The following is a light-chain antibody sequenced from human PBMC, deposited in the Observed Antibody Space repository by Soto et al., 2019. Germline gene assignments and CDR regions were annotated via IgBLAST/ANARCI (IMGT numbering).Light chain of an antibody. J-gene: IGKJ2*01. V-gene: IGKV3-20*01. CDR1: QSLSGSY. CDR2: GAS. CDR3: QQYDSSPPT. Sequence: EILLTQSPGTLSLSPGERVTLSCRASQSLSGSYLAWYQQKPGQPPRLLIYGASSRATGIPERFSGSGSGTGFTLTISRLEPEDFAAYYCQQYDSSPPTFGQGTKLEIK.